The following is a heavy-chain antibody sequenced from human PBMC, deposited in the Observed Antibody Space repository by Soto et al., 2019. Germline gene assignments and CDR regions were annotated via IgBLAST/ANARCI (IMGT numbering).Heavy chain of an antibody. Sequence: LCGGSISSYYWSWIRQPPGKGLEWIGYIYYSGSTNYNPSLKSRVTISVDTSKNQFSLKLGSVTAADTAVYYCARSYRRYCSGGSCYSYYYYYMDVWGKGTTVTVSS. J-gene: IGHJ6*03. CDR1: GGSISSYY. D-gene: IGHD2-15*01. V-gene: IGHV4-59*01. CDR2: IYYSGST. CDR3: ARSYRRYCSGGSCYSYYYYYMDV.